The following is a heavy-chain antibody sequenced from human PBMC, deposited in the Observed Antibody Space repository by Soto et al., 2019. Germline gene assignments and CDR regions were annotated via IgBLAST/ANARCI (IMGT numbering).Heavy chain of an antibody. CDR3: ARMVRGSNIDYYYYMDV. V-gene: IGHV1-18*01. D-gene: IGHD3-10*01. Sequence: QVHLVQSGGEVKKPGASVKVSCKASGYTFTSHGISWVRQAPGHGLEWMGWISAHNGDTNYAQKLQGRVTVTTDTPTNTAYMELRGLRSDDTAVYYCARMVRGSNIDYYYYMDVGGKGTTVTVSS. CDR2: ISAHNGDT. CDR1: GYTFTSHG. J-gene: IGHJ6*03.